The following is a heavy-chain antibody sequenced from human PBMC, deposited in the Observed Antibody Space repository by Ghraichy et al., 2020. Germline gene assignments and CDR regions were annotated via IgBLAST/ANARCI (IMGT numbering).Heavy chain of an antibody. V-gene: IGHV4-34*01. D-gene: IGHD3-16*02. J-gene: IGHJ4*02. CDR3: ARLLTYDYVWGSYRYPSPSFDY. Sequence: SETLSLTCAVYGGSFSGYYWSWIRQPPGKGLEWIGEINHSGSTNYNPSLKSRVTISVDTSKNQFSLKLSSVTAADMAVYYCARLLTYDYVWGSYRYPSPSFDYWGQGTLVTVSS. CDR2: INHSGST. CDR1: GGSFSGYY.